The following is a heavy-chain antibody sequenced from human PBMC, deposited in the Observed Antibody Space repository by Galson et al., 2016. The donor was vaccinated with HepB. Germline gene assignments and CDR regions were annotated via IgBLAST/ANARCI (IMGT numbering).Heavy chain of an antibody. CDR2: IWHDGNNK. Sequence: SLRLSCAASGFTFSSYAMSWVRQAPGKGLEWVALIWHDGNNKYYADSVKGRFTISRDNSKNTLHLQVNILRAEDAAVYYCARGRRNRGAVDVWGQGTMVTVSS. J-gene: IGHJ3*01. CDR1: GFTFSSYA. V-gene: IGHV3-33*08. CDR3: ARGRRNRGAVDV. D-gene: IGHD1-14*01.